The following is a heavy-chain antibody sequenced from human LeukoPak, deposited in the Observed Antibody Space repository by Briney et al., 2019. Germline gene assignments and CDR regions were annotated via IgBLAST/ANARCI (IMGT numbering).Heavy chain of an antibody. V-gene: IGHV4-34*01. D-gene: IGHD3-10*01. J-gene: IGHJ2*01. CDR3: AGLRITMVRGVIRSRYFDL. CDR1: GGSFSGYY. CDR2: INHSGST. Sequence: SETLSLTCAVYGGSFSGYYWSWIRQPPGKGLEWSGEINHSGSTNYNPSLKSRVTISVDTSKNQFSLKLSSVTAADTAVYYCAGLRITMVRGVIRSRYFDLWGRGTLVTVSS.